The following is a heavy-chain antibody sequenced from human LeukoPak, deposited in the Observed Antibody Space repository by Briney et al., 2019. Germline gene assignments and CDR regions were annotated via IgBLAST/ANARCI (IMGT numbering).Heavy chain of an antibody. V-gene: IGHV3-23*01. CDR2: ISGSGGST. Sequence: GGSLRLSCAASGFTFSSYAMSWVRQAPGKGLEWVSAISGSGGSTYYADSVKGRFTISRDNSKNTLYLQMNSLRAEDTAIYYCAKDGGGSLEWLPPMDVWGQGTMVTVS. CDR3: AKDGGGSLEWLPPMDV. D-gene: IGHD3-3*01. CDR1: GFTFSSYA. J-gene: IGHJ6*02.